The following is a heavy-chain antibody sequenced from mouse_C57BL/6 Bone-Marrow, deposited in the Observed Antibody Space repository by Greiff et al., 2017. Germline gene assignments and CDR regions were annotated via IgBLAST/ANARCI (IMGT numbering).Heavy chain of an antibody. V-gene: IGHV1-7*01. CDR3: ARGRLRREDWFAY. J-gene: IGHJ3*01. CDR2: INPSSGYT. CDR1: GYTFTSYW. D-gene: IGHD2-2*01. Sequence: QVHVKQSGAELAKPGASVKLSCKASGYTFTSYWMHWVKQRPGQGLEWIGYINPSSGYTKYNQKFKDKATLTADKSSSTAYMQLSSLTYEDSAVYYCARGRLRREDWFAYWGQGTLVTVSA.